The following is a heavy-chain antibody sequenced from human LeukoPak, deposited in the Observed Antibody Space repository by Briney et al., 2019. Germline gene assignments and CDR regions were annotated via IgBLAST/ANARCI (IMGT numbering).Heavy chain of an antibody. CDR2: ISRNSGSI. V-gene: IGHV3-9*01. J-gene: IGHJ4*02. D-gene: IGHD3-3*01. Sequence: PGGSLRLSCAASGFTFDDYAMHWVRQAPGKGLEWVSGISRNSGSIGYADSVKGRFTISRDNAKNSLYLQMNSLRAEDTALYYCAKAGYYDFWSGYPVYYFDYWGQGTLVTVSS. CDR3: AKAGYYDFWSGYPVYYFDY. CDR1: GFTFDDYA.